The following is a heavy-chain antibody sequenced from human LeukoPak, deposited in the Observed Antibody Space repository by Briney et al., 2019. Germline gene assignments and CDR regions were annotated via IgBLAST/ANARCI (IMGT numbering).Heavy chain of an antibody. D-gene: IGHD3-22*01. CDR1: GFTFSSYS. V-gene: IGHV3-21*01. CDR2: ISSSSSYI. CDR3: ARDQWYYYDSSGYFDY. J-gene: IGHJ4*02. Sequence: GGSLRLSCAASGFTFSSYSMNWVRQAPGKGLEWVSSISSSSSYINYADSVKGRFTISRDNAKNSLYLQMNSLRAEDTAVYYCARDQWYYYDSSGYFDYWGQGTLVTVSS.